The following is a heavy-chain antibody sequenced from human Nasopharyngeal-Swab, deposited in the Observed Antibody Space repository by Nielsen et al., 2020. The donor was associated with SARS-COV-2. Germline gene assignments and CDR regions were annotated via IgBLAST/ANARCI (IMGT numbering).Heavy chain of an antibody. J-gene: IGHJ6*03. D-gene: IGHD2-15*01. V-gene: IGHV3-23*01. CDR1: GFTFSSYA. CDR3: AKDHCSGGSCYSRRVPYYYYMDV. CDR2: ISGSGGST. Sequence: GESLKISCAASGFTFSSYAMSWVRQAPGKGLEWVSAISGSGGSTYYADSVKGRFTISRDNSKNTLYLQMNSLRAEDTAVYYCAKDHCSGGSCYSRRVPYYYYMDVWGKGTTATVSS.